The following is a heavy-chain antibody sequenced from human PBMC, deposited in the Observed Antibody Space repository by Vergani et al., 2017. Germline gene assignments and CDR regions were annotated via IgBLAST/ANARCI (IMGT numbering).Heavy chain of an antibody. CDR2: IDHSGST. Sequence: QVQLQQWGAGLLKPSETLSLTCAVYGGSFSGYYWSWIRQPPGKGLEWIGEIDHSGSTNYNPSLKSRVTISVDTSKNHFSLKLGSVTAADTAVYYCARGMYNSSPPRYWGQGTLVTVSS. D-gene: IGHD6-13*01. CDR3: ARGMYNSSPPRY. V-gene: IGHV4-34*01. CDR1: GGSFSGYY. J-gene: IGHJ4*02.